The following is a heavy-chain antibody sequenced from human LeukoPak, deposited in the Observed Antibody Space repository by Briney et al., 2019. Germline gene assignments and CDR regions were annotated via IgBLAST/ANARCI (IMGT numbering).Heavy chain of an antibody. Sequence: ASVKVSCKASGYTFTGYYMHWVRQAPGQGLEWMGGIIPIFGTANYAQKFQGRVTMTRDTSTSTVYMELSSLRSEDTAVYYCARGAVTGPIDYWGQGTLVTVSS. V-gene: IGHV1-46*01. J-gene: IGHJ4*02. CDR3: ARGAVTGPIDY. CDR2: IIPIFGTA. D-gene: IGHD2-21*02. CDR1: GYTFTGYY.